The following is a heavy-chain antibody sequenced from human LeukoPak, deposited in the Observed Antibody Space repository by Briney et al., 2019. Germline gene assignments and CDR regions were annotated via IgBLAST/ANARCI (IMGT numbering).Heavy chain of an antibody. CDR1: GGSISSYY. J-gene: IGHJ3*02. Sequence: SETLSLTCTVSGGSISSYYWSWIRQPPGKGLEWIGYIYYSGSTNYNPSLKSRVTISVDTSKNQFSLKLSSVTAADTAVYYCARDMFDMVRGHDAFDIWGQGTMVTVSS. V-gene: IGHV4-59*01. CDR2: IYYSGST. D-gene: IGHD3-10*01. CDR3: ARDMFDMVRGHDAFDI.